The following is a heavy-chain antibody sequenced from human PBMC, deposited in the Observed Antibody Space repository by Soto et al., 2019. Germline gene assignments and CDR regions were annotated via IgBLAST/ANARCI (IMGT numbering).Heavy chain of an antibody. CDR1: GFTFDDYG. CDR3: ARGFDLQYGMDV. CDR2: INWNGGST. D-gene: IGHD3-10*01. J-gene: IGHJ6*02. V-gene: IGHV3-20*04. Sequence: GGSLRLSCAASGFTFDDYGMSWVRQAPGKGLEWVSGINWNGGSTGYADSVKGRFTISRDNAKNSLYLQMNSLRDEDTAVYFCARGFDLQYGMDVWGQGTTVTVSS.